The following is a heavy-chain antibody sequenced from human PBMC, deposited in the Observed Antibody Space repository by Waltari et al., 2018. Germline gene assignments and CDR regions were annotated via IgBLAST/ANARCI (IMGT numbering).Heavy chain of an antibody. J-gene: IGHJ3*02. D-gene: IGHD3-10*01. CDR3: ASGGREVRCDAFDI. Sequence: VQLVPSGAEVKKPGESLKISCKGSGYSFTRYWIGWVRQRPGKGLEWVGVIYPGDSDTRYSPSFQCQVTIAADKSISTAYLQWSSLKASDTAMYYCASGGREVRCDAFDIWGQGTMVTVSS. CDR2: IYPGDSDT. CDR1: GYSFTRYW. V-gene: IGHV5-51*01.